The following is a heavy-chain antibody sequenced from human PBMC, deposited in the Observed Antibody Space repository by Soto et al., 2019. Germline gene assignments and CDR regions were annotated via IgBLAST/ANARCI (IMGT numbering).Heavy chain of an antibody. CDR3: AKDAMVRGVINWFDP. V-gene: IGHV3-23*01. D-gene: IGHD3-10*01. J-gene: IGHJ5*02. CDR1: GFTFSSYA. CDR2: ISGSGGST. Sequence: EVRMLESGGGLVQPGGSLRLSCAASGFTFSSYAMSWVLQAQGKGLEGVSAISGSGGSTYYADSVKGRFTISRDNSKNTLYLQMTSLRAEDTAVYYCAKDAMVRGVINWFDPWGQGTLVTVSS.